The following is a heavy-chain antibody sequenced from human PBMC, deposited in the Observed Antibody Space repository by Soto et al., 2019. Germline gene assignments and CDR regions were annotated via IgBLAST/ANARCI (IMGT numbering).Heavy chain of an antibody. V-gene: IGHV1-69*01. CDR3: ARGMVRGGYFDL. CDR1: GGTFSSYA. D-gene: IGHD3-10*01. J-gene: IGHJ2*01. Sequence: VQLVQSGAEVKKPGSSVKVSCKASGGTFSSYAISWVRQAPGQGLEWMGGIIPIFGTANYAQKFQGRVTITADESTSKAYMELSSLKSEDTAVYYFARGMVRGGYFDLWGRGTLVTVSS. CDR2: IIPIFGTA.